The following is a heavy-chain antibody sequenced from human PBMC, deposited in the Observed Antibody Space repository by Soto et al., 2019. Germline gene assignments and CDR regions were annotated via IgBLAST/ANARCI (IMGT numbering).Heavy chain of an antibody. Sequence: GGSLRLSCAASGFTFSSYAMSWVRQAPGKGLEWVSAISGSGGSTYYADSVKGRFTISRDNSKNTLYLQMNSLRAEDTAVYYCAKDLFVYSNYEGTFDYWGHGSLVNVSS. D-gene: IGHD4-4*01. CDR2: ISGSGGST. CDR1: GFTFSSYA. CDR3: AKDLFVYSNYEGTFDY. J-gene: IGHJ4*01. V-gene: IGHV3-23*01.